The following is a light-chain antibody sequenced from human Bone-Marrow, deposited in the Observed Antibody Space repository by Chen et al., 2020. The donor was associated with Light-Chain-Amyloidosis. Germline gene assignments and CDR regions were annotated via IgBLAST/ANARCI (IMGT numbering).Light chain of an antibody. CDR1: QSVLYSSNNKNY. CDR3: QQYYSTPYT. Sequence: IVVNQAPHSLAVSLGERANIHCTSSQSVLYSSNNKNYLAWYQQKPGQPPKLLIYWASTRESGVPDRFSGSGSGTDFTLTISSLQAEDVAVYYCQQYYSTPYTFGQGTKLEIK. CDR2: WAS. V-gene: IGKV4-1*01. J-gene: IGKJ2*01.